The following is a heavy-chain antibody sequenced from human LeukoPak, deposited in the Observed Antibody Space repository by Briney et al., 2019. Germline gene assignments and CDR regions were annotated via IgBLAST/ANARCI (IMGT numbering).Heavy chain of an antibody. CDR3: AKETDSSGPFDY. CDR2: IKQDGSEK. D-gene: IGHD3-22*01. Sequence: PGGSLRLSCAASGFTFSSYWMTWVRQAPGKGLEWVANIKQDGSEKYYVDSVKGRFTISRDNSKNTLYLQMNSLRAEDTAVYYCAKETDSSGPFDYWGQGTLVTVSS. J-gene: IGHJ4*02. CDR1: GFTFSSYW. V-gene: IGHV3-7*01.